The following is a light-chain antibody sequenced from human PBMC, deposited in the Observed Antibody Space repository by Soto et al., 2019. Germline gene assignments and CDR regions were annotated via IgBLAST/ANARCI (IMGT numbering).Light chain of an antibody. CDR1: SSNIGAGYD. CDR2: ANS. Sequence: QSVLTQPPSVSGAPGQRVTISCTGSSSNIGAGYDVHWYQQLPGTAPKLLIYANSNRPSGVPDRFSGSKSGTSASLAITGLQAEDEADYYCLSYDSSLSPYVFGTGTKLTVL. J-gene: IGLJ1*01. V-gene: IGLV1-40*01. CDR3: LSYDSSLSPYV.